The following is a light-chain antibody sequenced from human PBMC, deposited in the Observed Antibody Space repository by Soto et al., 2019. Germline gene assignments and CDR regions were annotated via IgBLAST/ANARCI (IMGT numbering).Light chain of an antibody. CDR3: QQYSSYPRT. V-gene: IGKV1-5*03. Sequence: DIQMTQSPSTLSASLGDRVTVICRASQSINSWLAWYQQKPGKAPKLLIYKASSLESGVPSRFSGSGSGTEFTLSISSLQPDDFATYYCQQYSSYPRTFGQGTKVDIK. CDR2: KAS. J-gene: IGKJ1*01. CDR1: QSINSW.